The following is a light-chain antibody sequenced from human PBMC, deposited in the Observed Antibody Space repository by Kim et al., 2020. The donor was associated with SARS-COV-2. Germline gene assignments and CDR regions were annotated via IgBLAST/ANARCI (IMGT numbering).Light chain of an antibody. Sequence: ASVGDRVTITCRTTQSISSHLNWYQKKPGRAPKLLISAASTLQGGVPSRFSGSGSETDFTLTISSLQPEDFATYFCQQSYITPCTFGPGTKVDIK. J-gene: IGKJ3*01. V-gene: IGKV1-39*01. CDR3: QQSYITPCT. CDR1: QSISSH. CDR2: AAS.